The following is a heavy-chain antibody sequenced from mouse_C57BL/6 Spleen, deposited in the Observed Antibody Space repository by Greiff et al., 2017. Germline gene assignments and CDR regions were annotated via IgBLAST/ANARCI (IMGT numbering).Heavy chain of an antibody. Sequence: QVQLQQSGAELARPGASVKMSCKASGYTFTSYTMHWVKQRPGQGLEWIGYINPSSGYTKYNQKVKDKATLTADKSSSTAYMQLSSLTSEDSAVYYCASPSGDAGDFDYWGQGTTLTVSS. V-gene: IGHV1-4*01. CDR1: GYTFTSYT. CDR2: INPSSGYT. CDR3: ASPSGDAGDFDY. D-gene: IGHD3-1*01. J-gene: IGHJ2*01.